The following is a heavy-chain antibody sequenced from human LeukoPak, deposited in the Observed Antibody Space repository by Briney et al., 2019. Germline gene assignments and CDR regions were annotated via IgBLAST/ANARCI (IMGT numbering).Heavy chain of an antibody. CDR3: ARTSGDY. CDR1: GFTFSTYF. V-gene: IGHV3-21*01. D-gene: IGHD3-10*01. CDR2: ISSSSYM. Sequence: ESGGSLRLSCAASGFTFSTYFMNWVRQAPGKGLEWASSISSSSYMYYTDSVKGRFTISRDNPKNSLYLQMNSLRAEDTAVYYCARTSGDYWGQGTLVTVSS. J-gene: IGHJ4*02.